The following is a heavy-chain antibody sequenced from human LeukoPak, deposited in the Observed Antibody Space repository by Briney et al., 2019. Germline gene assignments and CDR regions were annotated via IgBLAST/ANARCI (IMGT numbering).Heavy chain of an antibody. CDR3: ARISRYYYYYYMDV. CDR1: GGSISSYY. CDR2: IYYSGST. Sequence: PSEPLSLTCTVAGGSISSYYWSWLRQPPGKGLEWIGYIYYSGSTNYNPSLKSRVTISVDTSKNQFSLKLSSVTAADTAVYYCARISRYYYYYYMDVWGKGTTVTVSS. D-gene: IGHD6-13*01. V-gene: IGHV4-59*01. J-gene: IGHJ6*03.